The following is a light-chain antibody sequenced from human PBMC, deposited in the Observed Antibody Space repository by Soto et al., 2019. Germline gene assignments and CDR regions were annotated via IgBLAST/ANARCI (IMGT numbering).Light chain of an antibody. V-gene: IGKV3-20*01. CDR1: QSVGSSY. Sequence: ENVLTQSPGTLSLSPGERATLSCRASQSVGSSYLAWYQQKPGQAPRLLIYSTSSRATGIPDRFSGSGSGTDFTLTISRLEPEDFVVYYCQQYDSPIWTFGQGTKVEIK. CDR3: QQYDSPIWT. CDR2: STS. J-gene: IGKJ1*01.